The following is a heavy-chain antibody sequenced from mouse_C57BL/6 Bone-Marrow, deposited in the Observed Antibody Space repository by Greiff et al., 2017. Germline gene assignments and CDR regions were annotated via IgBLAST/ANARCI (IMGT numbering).Heavy chain of an antibody. V-gene: IGHV1-80*01. CDR1: GYAFSSYW. CDR2: ISPGDGDT. CDR3: ARRHYYGSSYGYWYFDV. Sequence: VQLQQSGAELVKPGASVKISCKASGYAFSSYWLNWVKQRPGKGLEWIGQISPGDGDTNYNGKFKGKATLTADKSSSPAYMQLSSLTSEDSAVYFCARRHYYGSSYGYWYFDVWGTGTTVTVSS. D-gene: IGHD1-1*01. J-gene: IGHJ1*03.